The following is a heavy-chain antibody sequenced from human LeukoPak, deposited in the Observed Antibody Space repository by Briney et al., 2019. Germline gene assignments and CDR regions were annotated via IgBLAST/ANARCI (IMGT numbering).Heavy chain of an antibody. J-gene: IGHJ3*02. CDR3: ARVRITMIVWDDAFDI. CDR2: ISSSSSTI. V-gene: IGHV3-48*04. D-gene: IGHD3-22*01. Sequence: GGSLRLSCAASGFTFSSYSMNWVRQAPGKGLEWVSYISSSSSTIYYADSVKGRFTISRDNAKNSLYLQMNSLGAEDTAVYYRARVRITMIVWDDAFDIWGQGTMVTVSS. CDR1: GFTFSSYS.